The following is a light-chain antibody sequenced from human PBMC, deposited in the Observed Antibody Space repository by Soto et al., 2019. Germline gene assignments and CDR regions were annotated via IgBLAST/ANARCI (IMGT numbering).Light chain of an antibody. CDR1: SSDVGGYNY. V-gene: IGLV2-14*01. J-gene: IGLJ2*01. Sequence: QSALTQPASVSGSPGQSITISCTGTSSDVGGYNYVSWYQQHPGKAPKLMICDVSNRPSGVSNRFSGSKSGNTASLTISGLQAEDEADYYCSSYTSSSSGVVFGGGTKVTVL. CDR3: SSYTSSSSGVV. CDR2: DVS.